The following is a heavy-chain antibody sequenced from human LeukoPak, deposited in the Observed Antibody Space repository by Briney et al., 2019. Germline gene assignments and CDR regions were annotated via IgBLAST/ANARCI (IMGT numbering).Heavy chain of an antibody. D-gene: IGHD2-15*01. CDR1: GFTFSSYA. J-gene: IGHJ4*02. CDR2: ISGSGGST. CDR3: AKAPRYCSGGSCYSHLYYFDY. Sequence: GGSLRLSCAASGFTFSSYAMSWVRQAPGKGLEWVSAISGSGGSTYYADSVKGRFTISRDNSKNTLYLQMNSLRAEDTAVYYCAKAPRYCSGGSCYSHLYYFDYRGQGTLVTVSS. V-gene: IGHV3-23*01.